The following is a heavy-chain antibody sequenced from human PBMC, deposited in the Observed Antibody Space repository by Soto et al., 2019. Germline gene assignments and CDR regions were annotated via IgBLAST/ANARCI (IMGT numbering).Heavy chain of an antibody. CDR1: GLTFSRYV. J-gene: IGHJ5*02. V-gene: IGHV3-23*01. Sequence: EVQVLESGGGLVQPGGSLRLSCAASGLTFSRYVMNWVRQAPGKGLEWVSLISGSGGSTYDADSVKGRFTITRDNSKNTLFLQMNSLRVEDTAIYYRAKGEYWFDTWGQGILVIVSS. CDR2: ISGSGGST. CDR3: AKGEYWFDT.